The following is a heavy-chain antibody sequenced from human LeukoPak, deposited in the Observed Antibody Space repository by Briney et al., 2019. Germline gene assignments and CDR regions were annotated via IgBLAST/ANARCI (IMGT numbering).Heavy chain of an antibody. CDR1: GGSISSYY. Sequence: PSETLSLTCTVSGGSISSYYWSWIRQPPGKGLEWIGYIYYSGSTDYNPSLKSRVTISVDTSKNQFSLKLSSVTAADTAVYYCARVSRIPDIVATTYNWFDPWGQGTLVTVSS. J-gene: IGHJ5*02. V-gene: IGHV4-59*01. CDR3: ARVSRIPDIVATTYNWFDP. CDR2: IYYSGST. D-gene: IGHD5-12*01.